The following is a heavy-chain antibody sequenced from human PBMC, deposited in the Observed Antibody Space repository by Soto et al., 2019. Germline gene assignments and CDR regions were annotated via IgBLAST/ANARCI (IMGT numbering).Heavy chain of an antibody. CDR3: TQRSSPWIESGMEV. V-gene: IGHV3-9*01. D-gene: IGHD1-26*01. Sequence: EVKLVESGGGLVQPGRSLRLSCAASGFTFNDYAMHWVRQVPGKGLEWVSSIDWNADTIDYADSVKGRFTISRDNAKKSLYLQMNSLRTADRALYFCTQRSSPWIESGMEVWGQGTTVTVSS. CDR2: IDWNADTI. J-gene: IGHJ6*02. CDR1: GFTFNDYA.